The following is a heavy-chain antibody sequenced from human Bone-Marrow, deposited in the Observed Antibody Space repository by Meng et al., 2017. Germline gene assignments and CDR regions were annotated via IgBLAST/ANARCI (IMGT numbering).Heavy chain of an antibody. CDR2: IIPIFGTA. V-gene: IGHV1-69*06. CDR1: GGTFSSYA. CDR3: ARGHTYDYVWGSYRFDY. J-gene: IGHJ4*02. Sequence: QVRLVQSGAEVKKPGSSVKVSCKASGGTFSSYAISWVRQAPGQGLEWMGGIIPIFGTANYAQKFQGRVTITADKSTSTAYMELSSLRSEDTAVYYCARGHTYDYVWGSYRFDYWGQGTLVTVSS. D-gene: IGHD3-16*02.